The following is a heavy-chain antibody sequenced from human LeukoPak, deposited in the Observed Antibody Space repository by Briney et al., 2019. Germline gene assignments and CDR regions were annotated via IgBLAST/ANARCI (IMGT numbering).Heavy chain of an antibody. V-gene: IGHV1-69*01. D-gene: IGHD2-2*02. CDR3: ARRVPAAIMVEKLTYNWFDP. J-gene: IGHJ5*02. Sequence: GSSVKVSCKASGGTFSSYAISWVRQAPGQGLEWMGGIIPIFGTANYAQKFQGGVTITADESTSTAYMELSSLRSEDTAVYYCARRVPAAIMVEKLTYNWFDPWGQGTLVTVSS. CDR1: GGTFSSYA. CDR2: IIPIFGTA.